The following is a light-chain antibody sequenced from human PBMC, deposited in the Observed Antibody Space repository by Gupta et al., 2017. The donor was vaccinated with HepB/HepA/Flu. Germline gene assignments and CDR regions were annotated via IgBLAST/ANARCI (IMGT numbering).Light chain of an antibody. Sequence: QSALTQPASVPGSPGQPITISCTATSSDVGGYNYVSWYQHHPAKAPKRMMYDVSNRPSAVSNRFSASKSGNTASLTTLALQEEDEADYYCSSYTSSSTVVFGGGTKLTVL. CDR1: SSDVGGYNY. CDR3: SSYTSSSTVV. V-gene: IGLV2-14*03. J-gene: IGLJ2*01. CDR2: DVS.